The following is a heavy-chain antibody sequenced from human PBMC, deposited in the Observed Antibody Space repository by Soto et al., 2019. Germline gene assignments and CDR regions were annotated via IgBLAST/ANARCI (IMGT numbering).Heavy chain of an antibody. V-gene: IGHV3-23*01. D-gene: IGHD5-12*01. CDR3: ATTEGDRGYSGYDSDY. J-gene: IGHJ4*02. CDR1: GFTFSSYA. Sequence: EVQLLESGGGLVQPGGSLRLSCAASGFTFSSYAMSWVRQAPGKGLEWVSAISGSGGSTYYADSVKGRFTISRDNTKNTLYLQMNSLRAEDTAVYYCATTEGDRGYSGYDSDYWGQGTLVTVSS. CDR2: ISGSGGST.